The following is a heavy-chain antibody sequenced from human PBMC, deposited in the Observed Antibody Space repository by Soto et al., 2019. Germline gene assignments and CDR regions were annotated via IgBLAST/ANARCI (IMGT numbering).Heavy chain of an antibody. CDR3: TGKGSGSYYRTFGYYGMDV. CDR1: GYTLTELS. CDR2: FDPEDGET. D-gene: IGHD3-10*01. Sequence: QVQLVQSGAEVKKPGASVKVSCKVSGYTLTELSMHWVRQAPGKGLEWMGGFDPEDGETIYAQKFQGRVTMTEDTSTDTAYMELSSLRSEDTAVYYCTGKGSGSYYRTFGYYGMDVWGQGTTVTVSS. V-gene: IGHV1-24*01. J-gene: IGHJ6*02.